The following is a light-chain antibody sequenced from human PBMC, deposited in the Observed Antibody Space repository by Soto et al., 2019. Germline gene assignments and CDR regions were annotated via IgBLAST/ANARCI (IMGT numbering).Light chain of an antibody. CDR3: QQRTPWLT. CDR1: QSVSTF. CDR2: DAS. Sequence: EIVLTQSPATLSLSPGARATLSCRASQSVSTFLAWYQQKPGQAPRLLIYDASNRASGTPARFSGSGSGTDFTLTISSLEPEDLAVYYCQQRTPWLTFGGGTKVEIK. V-gene: IGKV3-11*01. J-gene: IGKJ4*01.